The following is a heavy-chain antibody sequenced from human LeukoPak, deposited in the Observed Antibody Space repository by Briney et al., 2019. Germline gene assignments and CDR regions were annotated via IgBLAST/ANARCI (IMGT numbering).Heavy chain of an antibody. V-gene: IGHV3-33*06. CDR1: GFTFSSYC. Sequence: PGRSLRLSCAASGFTFSSYCMHWVRQAPGKGLEWVAVIWYDGSNKYYADSVKGRFTISRGNSKNTLYLQMNSLRAEDTAVYYCAKDYGSGSFPFGYYMDVWGKGTTVTVSS. CDR2: IWYDGSNK. J-gene: IGHJ6*03. D-gene: IGHD3-10*01. CDR3: AKDYGSGSFPFGYYMDV.